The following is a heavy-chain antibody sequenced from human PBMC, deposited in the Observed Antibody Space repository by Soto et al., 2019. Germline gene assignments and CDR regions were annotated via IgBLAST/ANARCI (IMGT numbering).Heavy chain of an antibody. V-gene: IGHV4-31*03. CDR3: ARYGGSSGYYGSYYFDY. CDR2: IYYSGST. J-gene: IGHJ4*02. Sequence: QVQLQESGPGLVKPSQTLSLTCTVSGGSISSGGYYWSWIRQHPGKGLEWIGYIYYSGSTYYNPSLKSRVTISVDTSKNQFSLKLSSVTAADTAVYYCARYGGSSGYYGSYYFDYWGQGTLVTVSS. CDR1: GGSISSGGYY. D-gene: IGHD3-22*01.